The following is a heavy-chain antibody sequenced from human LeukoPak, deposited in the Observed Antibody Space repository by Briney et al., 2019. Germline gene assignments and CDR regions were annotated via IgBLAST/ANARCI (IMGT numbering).Heavy chain of an antibody. CDR2: SGSGDST. J-gene: IGHJ4*02. D-gene: IGHD3-10*01. CDR3: TKWSGFGDD. CDR1: GFTFSSNS. Sequence: GGSLRLSCAASGFTFSSNSMTWVRQTPGKGLEWVSGSGSGDSTFYADSVKGRFTISRDNSRNTLYLQMSSLRPEDTAVHYCTKWSGFGDDWGQGTLVTVSS. V-gene: IGHV3-23*01.